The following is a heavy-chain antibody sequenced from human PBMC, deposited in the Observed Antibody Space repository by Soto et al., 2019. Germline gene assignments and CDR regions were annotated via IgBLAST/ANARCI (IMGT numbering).Heavy chain of an antibody. J-gene: IGHJ6*02. V-gene: IGHV1-69*12. D-gene: IGHD2-21*02. CDR2: IIPIFGTA. Sequence: QVQLVQSGAEVKKPGSSVKVSCKASGGTFSSYAISWVRQAPGQGLEWMGGIIPIFGTANYAQKFQGRVTITADESTSTAYMELSSLRSEDTAVYYCASCGGDCYSPALDYYDYGMDVWGQGTTVTVSS. CDR3: ASCGGDCYSPALDYYDYGMDV. CDR1: GGTFSSYA.